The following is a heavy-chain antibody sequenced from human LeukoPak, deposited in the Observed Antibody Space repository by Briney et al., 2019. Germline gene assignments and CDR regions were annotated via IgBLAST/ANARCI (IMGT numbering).Heavy chain of an antibody. Sequence: GGSLRLSCAASGFTFSSYGMHWVRQAPGKGLEWVAVISYDGSNKYYADSVKGRSTISRDNSKNTLYLQMNSLRAEDTAVYYCAKDFINLWGQGTLVTVSS. V-gene: IGHV3-30*18. CDR1: GFTFSSYG. J-gene: IGHJ4*02. CDR2: ISYDGSNK. CDR3: AKDFINL.